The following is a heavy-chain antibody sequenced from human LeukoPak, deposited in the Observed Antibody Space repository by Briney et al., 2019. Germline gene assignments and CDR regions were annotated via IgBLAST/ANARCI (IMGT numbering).Heavy chain of an antibody. D-gene: IGHD4-17*01. CDR2: ISSSSSYI. J-gene: IGHJ4*02. Sequence: PGGSLRLSCAASGFTFSSYMMHWVRQAPGKGLVWVSSISSSSSYIYYADSVKGRFTISRDNAKNSLYLQMNSLRAEDTAVYYCARAPYGDYLYYFDYWGQGTLVTVSS. V-gene: IGHV3-21*01. CDR3: ARAPYGDYLYYFDY. CDR1: GFTFSSYM.